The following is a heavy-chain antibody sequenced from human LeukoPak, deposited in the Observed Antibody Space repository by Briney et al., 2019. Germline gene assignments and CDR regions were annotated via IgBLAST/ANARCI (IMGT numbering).Heavy chain of an antibody. CDR3: ARLSAL. CDR1: GYPFSDYY. V-gene: IGHV1-2*02. Sequence: ASVKVPCKTSGYPFSDYYIHWIRQASGQGLESMGWINPKNGDTKYAQRSQGRLTITMDTSIDTVYMELRSLRYDDTAVYYCARLSALWGQGTLVTVSS. J-gene: IGHJ4*02. CDR2: INPKNGDT.